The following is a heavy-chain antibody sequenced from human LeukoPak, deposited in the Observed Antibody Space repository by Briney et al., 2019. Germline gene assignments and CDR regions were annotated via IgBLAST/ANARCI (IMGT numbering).Heavy chain of an antibody. D-gene: IGHD2-2*01. CDR1: GFTFSSYA. Sequence: GGSLRLSCAAPGFTFSSYAMSWVRQAPGQGLQWVSGINDLGATFYADSVKGRFTISRDNSKNTLYLQMNSLRAEDTAVYYCPKDHCTTTRCIAGFDFWGQGTLVTVSS. CDR2: INDLGAT. J-gene: IGHJ4*02. CDR3: PKDHCTTTRCIAGFDF. V-gene: IGHV3-23*01.